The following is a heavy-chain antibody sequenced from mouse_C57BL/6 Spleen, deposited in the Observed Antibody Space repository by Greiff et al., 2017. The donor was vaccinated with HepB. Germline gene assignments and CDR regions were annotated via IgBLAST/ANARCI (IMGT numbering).Heavy chain of an antibody. CDR2: IDPSDSYT. Sequence: QVQLQQPGAELVMPGASVKLSCKASGYTFNSYWMHWVKQRPGQGLEWIGEIDPSDSYTNYNQKFKGKSTLTVDKSSSTAYMQLSSLTSEDSAVYYCRAGGWYFDGWGTGTTVTVSS. J-gene: IGHJ1*03. CDR1: GYTFNSYW. D-gene: IGHD6-1*01. V-gene: IGHV1-69*01. CDR3: RAGGWYFDG.